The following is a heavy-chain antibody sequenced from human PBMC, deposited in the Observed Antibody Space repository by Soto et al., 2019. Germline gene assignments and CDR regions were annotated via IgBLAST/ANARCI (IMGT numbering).Heavy chain of an antibody. CDR2: IYPSVSS. Sequence: TLSLTCSVSGFAISRGYYWSWVRQPPGKGLEWIGSIYPSVSSYHNPSLATRLRLSIDTSKNQFTLNLTSVTAADTALYFCAREKVGTTFFDNWGQGIQVAVSS. J-gene: IGHJ4*02. CDR3: AREKVGTTFFDN. CDR1: GFAISRGYY. D-gene: IGHD1-1*01. V-gene: IGHV4-38-2*02.